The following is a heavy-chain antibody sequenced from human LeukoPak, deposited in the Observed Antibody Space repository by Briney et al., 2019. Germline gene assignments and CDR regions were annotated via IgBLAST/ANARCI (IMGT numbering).Heavy chain of an antibody. CDR2: ISSSGSTI. J-gene: IGHJ4*02. D-gene: IGHD4-17*01. CDR1: GFTFSDYY. CDR3: ARLRNDYGDYFDY. Sequence: GGSLRLSCAASGFTFSDYYMSWIRQAPGKGPEWVSYISSSGSTIYYADSVKGRFTISRDNAKNSLYLQMNSLRAEDTAVYYCARLRNDYGDYFDYWGQGTLVTVSS. V-gene: IGHV3-11*01.